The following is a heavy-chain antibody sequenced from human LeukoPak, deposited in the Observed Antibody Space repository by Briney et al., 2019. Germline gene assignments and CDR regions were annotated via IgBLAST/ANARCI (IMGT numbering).Heavy chain of an antibody. V-gene: IGHV3-23*01. CDR3: ARDVGYSGYDPSPPLVGLGAYYYYMDV. Sequence: GGSLRLSCAASGFTFSSYGMSWVRQAPGKGLEWVSVISGSGGSTYYADSVKGRFTISRDNSKNTLYLQMNSLRAEDTAVYYCARDVGYSGYDPSPPLVGLGAYYYYMDVWGKGTTVTVSS. CDR1: GFTFSSYG. CDR2: ISGSGGST. D-gene: IGHD5-12*01. J-gene: IGHJ6*03.